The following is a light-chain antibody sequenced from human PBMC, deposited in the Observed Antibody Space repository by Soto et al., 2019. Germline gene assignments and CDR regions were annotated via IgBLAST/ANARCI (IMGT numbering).Light chain of an antibody. CDR3: QQYGSSPPVT. Sequence: EMVLTQSPGTLSLSPGEIATLSCRASQSVSSSYVACYQQKPGQAPRLLIYGASSRATGIPDRFSGSGSGTDFTLTISRLQPEDFAVYDCQQYGSSPPVTFGGGTKVEIK. CDR2: GAS. V-gene: IGKV3-20*01. J-gene: IGKJ4*01. CDR1: QSVSSSY.